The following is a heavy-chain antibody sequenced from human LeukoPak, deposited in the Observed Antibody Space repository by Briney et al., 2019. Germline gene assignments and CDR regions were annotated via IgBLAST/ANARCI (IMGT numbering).Heavy chain of an antibody. J-gene: IGHJ4*02. CDR2: ISSSSSYT. CDR3: ARDSGYSGYSDY. V-gene: IGHV3-21*05. CDR1: GFTFSSYG. D-gene: IGHD5-12*01. Sequence: GGSLRLSCAASGFTFSSYGLNWVRQAPGKGLEWVSYISSSSSYTDYADSVKGRFTISRDNAKNSLNLQMNSLRAEDTAVYYCARDSGYSGYSDYWGQGTLVTVSS.